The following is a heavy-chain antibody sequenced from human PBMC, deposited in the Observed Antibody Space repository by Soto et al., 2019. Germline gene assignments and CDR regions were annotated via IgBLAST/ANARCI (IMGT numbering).Heavy chain of an antibody. CDR2: INHSGST. J-gene: IGHJ4*02. CDR3: ASTTYRRVLFDY. V-gene: IGHV4-34*01. D-gene: IGHD2-8*01. Sequence: SETLSLTCAVYGGSFSGYYWSWIRQPPGKGLEWIGEINHSGSTNYNPSLKSRVTISVDTSKNQFSLKLSSVTAADTAVYYCASTTYRRVLFDYWGQGTLVTVSS. CDR1: GGSFSGYY.